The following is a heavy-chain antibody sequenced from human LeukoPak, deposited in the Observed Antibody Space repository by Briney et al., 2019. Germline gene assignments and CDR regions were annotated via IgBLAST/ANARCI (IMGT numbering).Heavy chain of an antibody. CDR2: TYSGGST. J-gene: IGHJ4*02. CDR1: GFTVSSNY. V-gene: IGHV3-66*01. CDR3: ARDPDPYMVRGAPVVT. D-gene: IGHD3-10*01. Sequence: PGGSLRLSCAASGFTVSSNYMSWVRQAPGKGLEWVSVTYSGGSTYYADSVKGRFTISRDNSKNTLYLQMNSLRAEDTAVYYCARDPDPYMVRGAPVVTWGQGTLVTVSS.